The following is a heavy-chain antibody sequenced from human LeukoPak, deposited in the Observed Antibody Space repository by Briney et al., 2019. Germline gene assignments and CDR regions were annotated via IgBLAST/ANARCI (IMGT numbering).Heavy chain of an antibody. CDR1: GGSISSGDYY. CDR2: IYYSGST. D-gene: IGHD3-22*01. J-gene: IGHJ5*02. V-gene: IGHV4-30-4*08. Sequence: SETLSLTCTVSGGSISSGDYYWSWIRQPPGKGLEWIGYIYYSGSTYYNPSLKSRVTISVDTSKNQFSLKLSSVTAADTAVYYCAKAYYYDSSGYYTNWFDPWGQGTLVTVSS. CDR3: AKAYYYDSSGYYTNWFDP.